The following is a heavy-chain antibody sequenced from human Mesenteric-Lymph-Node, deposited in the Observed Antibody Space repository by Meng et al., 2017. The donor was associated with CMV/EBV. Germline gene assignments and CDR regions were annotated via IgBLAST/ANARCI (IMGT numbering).Heavy chain of an antibody. CDR2: IYYSGST. V-gene: IGHV4-39*07. CDR3: ARGGIGLDV. J-gene: IGHJ6*02. D-gene: IGHD3-16*01. CDR1: GGSISSSSYY. Sequence: GSLRLSCTVSGGSISSSSYYWGWIRQPPGKGLEWIGSIYYSGSTYYNPSLKSRVTISVDTSKNQFSLKLSSVTAADTAVYYCARGGIGLDVWGQGTTVTVSS.